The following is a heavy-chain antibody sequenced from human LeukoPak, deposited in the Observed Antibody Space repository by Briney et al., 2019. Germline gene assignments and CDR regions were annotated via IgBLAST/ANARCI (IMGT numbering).Heavy chain of an antibody. Sequence: SETLSLTCTVSGYSISSGHYWGWIRQPPGKGLEWIGSIYHSGSTYYNPSPKSRVTISVDTSKNQFSLKLSSVTAADTAVYYCARRSHYGSGSYYNLTDYWGQGTLVTVSS. CDR2: IYHSGST. V-gene: IGHV4-38-2*02. D-gene: IGHD3-10*01. J-gene: IGHJ4*02. CDR3: ARRSHYGSGSYYNLTDY. CDR1: GYSISSGHY.